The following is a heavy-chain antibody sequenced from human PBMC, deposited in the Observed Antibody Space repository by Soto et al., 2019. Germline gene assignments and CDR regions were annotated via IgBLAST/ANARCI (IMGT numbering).Heavy chain of an antibody. J-gene: IGHJ4*02. V-gene: IGHV1-18*01. Sequence: ASVKVSCKASGYTFTSYGISWVRQAPGQGLEWMGWISAYNGNTNYAQKLQGRVTMTTDTSTSTAYMELRSLRSDDTAVYYCARDVNYYDGSGYPHRSFDYWGQGTLVTVSS. CDR2: ISAYNGNT. CDR1: GYTFTSYG. CDR3: ARDVNYYDGSGYPHRSFDY. D-gene: IGHD3-22*01.